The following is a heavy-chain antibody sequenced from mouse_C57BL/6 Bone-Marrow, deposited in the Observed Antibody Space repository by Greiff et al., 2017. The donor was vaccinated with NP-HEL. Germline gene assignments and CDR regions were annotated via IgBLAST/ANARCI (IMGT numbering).Heavy chain of an antibody. Sequence: EVKVVESGGGLVKPGGSLKLSCAASGFTFSDYGMHWVRQAPEQGLEWVVYISSGSSTIYYADTVKGRFTISRDNAKNTLFLQMTSLRSEDTAMDYCAREIYYYGSFDYWGQGTTLTVSS. D-gene: IGHD1-1*01. J-gene: IGHJ2*01. V-gene: IGHV5-17*01. CDR2: ISSGSSTI. CDR1: GFTFSDYG. CDR3: AREIYYYGSFDY.